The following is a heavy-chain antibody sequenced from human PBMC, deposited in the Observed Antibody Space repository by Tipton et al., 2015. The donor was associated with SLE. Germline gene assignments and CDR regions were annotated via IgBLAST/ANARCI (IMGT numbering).Heavy chain of an antibody. V-gene: IGHV3-48*03. CDR3: ARDTHPNHDYGISYYGMDV. CDR2: ISSSGSTI. CDR1: GFTFSSYE. J-gene: IGHJ6*02. Sequence: GSLRLSCAASGFTFSSYEMNWVRQAPGKGLEWVSYISSSGSTIYYADSVKGRFTISRDNAKNSLYLQMNSLRAEDTAVYYCARDTHPNHDYGISYYGMDVWGQGTTVTVSS. D-gene: IGHD4-17*01.